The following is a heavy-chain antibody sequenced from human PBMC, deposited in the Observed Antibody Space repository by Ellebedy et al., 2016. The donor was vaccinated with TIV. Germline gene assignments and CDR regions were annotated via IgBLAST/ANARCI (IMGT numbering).Heavy chain of an antibody. CDR2: IREDGSEK. CDR3: ARISSCRGGTCYPDY. Sequence: GGSLRLXCTASGFTLSRYWMTWVRQAPGKGLEWVANIREDGSEKFYVDSVKGRFIISRDNAKNSLYLQMNSLRAEDTAVYYCARISSCRGGTCYPDYWGQGALVTVSS. V-gene: IGHV3-7*01. D-gene: IGHD2-15*01. CDR1: GFTLSRYW. J-gene: IGHJ4*02.